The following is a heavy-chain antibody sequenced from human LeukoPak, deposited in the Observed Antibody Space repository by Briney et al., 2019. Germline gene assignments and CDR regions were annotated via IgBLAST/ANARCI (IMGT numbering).Heavy chain of an antibody. J-gene: IGHJ4*01. V-gene: IGHV3-23*01. D-gene: IGHD6-19*01. CDR2: ISNTL. Sequence: PGGCLRLSCITSGFTFGSYAMAWVRQAPGKGLEWVSTISNTLNYADSVKGRLTISRDNSKNTLYLQMNSLRVEDTAVYYCAKAYSTGWSEGYLEYWGRGTLVTVSS. CDR3: AKAYSTGWSEGYLEY. CDR1: GFTFGSYA.